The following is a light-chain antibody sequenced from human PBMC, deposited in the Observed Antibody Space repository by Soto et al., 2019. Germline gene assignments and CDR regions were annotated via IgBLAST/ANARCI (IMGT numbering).Light chain of an antibody. CDR3: QQYSSYPLT. V-gene: IGKV4-1*01. CDR1: QSVLYSPNNKDC. J-gene: IGKJ4*01. CDR2: GAA. Sequence: DIVMTQSPDSLAVSLGERATINCKSSQSVLYSPNNKDCLAWYQQKPGQPPRLLIYGAATRESGIPDRFSGSGSGTDFTLTISSLQAEDVAVYYCQQYSSYPLTFGGGTKVEIK.